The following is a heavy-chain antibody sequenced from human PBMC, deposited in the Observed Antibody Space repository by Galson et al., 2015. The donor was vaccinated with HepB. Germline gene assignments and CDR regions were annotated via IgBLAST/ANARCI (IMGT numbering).Heavy chain of an antibody. D-gene: IGHD1-26*01. Sequence: LRLSCAASGFTFRNHAMHWVRQAPGKGLQWVAVILYDGNHKYFADSVKGRVTISRDNSKNTLYLQMNSLRVEDTATYYCVREWWERQLDRWGQGTLVTVSS. CDR2: ILYDGNHK. J-gene: IGHJ5*02. CDR3: VREWWERQLDR. V-gene: IGHV3-30*04. CDR1: GFTFRNHA.